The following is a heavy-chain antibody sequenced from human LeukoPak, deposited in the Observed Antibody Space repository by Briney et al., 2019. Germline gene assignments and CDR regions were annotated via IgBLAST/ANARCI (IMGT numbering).Heavy chain of an antibody. CDR3: VTDVWGPRF. J-gene: IGHJ4*02. Sequence: GGSLRLSCAASGFTFSASWMAWVRQTPGKGLEWLANIKPDGSDKYYVDSVNGRFTISRDNAKNSLYLQMNSLRVEDTALYYCVTDVWGPRFWGQGALVTVSS. V-gene: IGHV3-7*01. CDR1: GFTFSASW. D-gene: IGHD7-27*01. CDR2: IKPDGSDK.